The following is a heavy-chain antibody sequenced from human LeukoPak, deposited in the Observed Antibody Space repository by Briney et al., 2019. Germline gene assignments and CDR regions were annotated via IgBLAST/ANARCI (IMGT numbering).Heavy chain of an antibody. CDR3: ARGAYGDYEY. Sequence: LRLSCAASGFTFSDYYMSWIRQAPGKGLEWIGYIYYSGSTYYNPSLKSRVTISVDTSKNQFSLKLSSVTAADTAVYYCARGAYGDYEYWGQGTLVTVSS. V-gene: IGHV4-31*02. CDR2: IYYSGST. J-gene: IGHJ4*02. CDR1: GFTFSDYY. D-gene: IGHD4-17*01.